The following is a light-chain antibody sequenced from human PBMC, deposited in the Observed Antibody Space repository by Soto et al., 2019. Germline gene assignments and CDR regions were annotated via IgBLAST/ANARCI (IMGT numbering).Light chain of an antibody. J-gene: IGKJ1*01. Sequence: DIQMTQSPSTLSASVGDRVTITCRASQSISSWLAWYQQTPGKAPKLLIYKASSLESRVPSRFSGSGSGTGFTLTISGLQPDDSATYYCQQYNSYTWKFGQGTKVDIK. CDR1: QSISSW. CDR2: KAS. CDR3: QQYNSYTWK. V-gene: IGKV1-5*03.